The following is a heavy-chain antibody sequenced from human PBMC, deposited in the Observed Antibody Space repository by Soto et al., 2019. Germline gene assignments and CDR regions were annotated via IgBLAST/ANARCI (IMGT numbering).Heavy chain of an antibody. J-gene: IGHJ6*02. CDR3: AKGLWDIVATITEYYGMDV. CDR1: GFTFSSYG. V-gene: IGHV3-30*18. CDR2: ISYDGSNK. Sequence: GGSLRLSCAASGFTFSSYGMHWVRQAPGKGLEWVAVISYDGSNKYYADSVKGRFTISRDNSKNTLYLQMNSLRAEDTAVYYCAKGLWDIVATITEYYGMDVWGQGTTVTVSS. D-gene: IGHD5-12*01.